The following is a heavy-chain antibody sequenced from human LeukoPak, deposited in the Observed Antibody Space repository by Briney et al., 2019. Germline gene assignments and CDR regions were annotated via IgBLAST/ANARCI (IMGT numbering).Heavy chain of an antibody. V-gene: IGHV4-59*01. D-gene: IGHD1-26*01. CDR1: GGXISSYY. CDR3: ARGRSGSYYGMDV. CDR2: IYYSGST. J-gene: IGHJ6*02. Sequence: SETLSLTCTVSGGXISSYYCSWIRQPPGKGLEWIGYIYYSGSTNYNPSLKSRVTISVDTSKNQFSLKLSSVTAADTAVYYCARGRSGSYYGMDVWGQGTTVTVSS.